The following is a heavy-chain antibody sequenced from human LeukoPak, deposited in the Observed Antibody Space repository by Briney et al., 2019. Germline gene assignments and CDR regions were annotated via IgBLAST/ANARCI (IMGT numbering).Heavy chain of an antibody. D-gene: IGHD3-22*01. Sequence: PSGTLCLTCAVSRGSISSSNWWSGARQPPGKGLEWIGEIYDRGSANYNPSLKSRGTISVDTSKNQFSPKPSSVPPADPAVYYCAQGAYSYDTSGHYRDYWGQGTLVTVSS. V-gene: IGHV4-4*02. CDR3: AQGAYSYDTSGHYRDY. CDR1: RGSISSSNW. J-gene: IGHJ4*02. CDR2: IYDRGSA.